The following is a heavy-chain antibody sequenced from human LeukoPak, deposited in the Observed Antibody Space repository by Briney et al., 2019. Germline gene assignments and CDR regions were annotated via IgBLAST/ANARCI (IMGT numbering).Heavy chain of an antibody. CDR3: ASSHVWGSYRFF. V-gene: IGHV3-11*01. CDR1: GFTFSDYY. J-gene: IGHJ4*02. Sequence: GGSLRLSCAASGFTFSDYYMSWIRQAPGKGLEWVSYISSSGSTIYYADSVKGRFTISRDNAKNSLYLQMNSLRAEDTAVYYCASSHVWGSYRFFWGQGTLVTVSS. D-gene: IGHD3-16*02. CDR2: ISSSGSTI.